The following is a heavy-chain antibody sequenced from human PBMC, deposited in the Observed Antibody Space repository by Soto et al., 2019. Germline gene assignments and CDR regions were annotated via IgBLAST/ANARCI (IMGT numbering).Heavy chain of an antibody. CDR3: ATWVDYGDFEGFDF. CDR2: VDPNGGGS. J-gene: IGHJ4*02. CDR1: GYSFTDYK. D-gene: IGHD4-17*01. Sequence: ASVKVSCKTSGYSFTDYKLHWVRQAPGQGLEWMGWVDPNGGGSNSAQKFQGSVTMTWDTSITTAYLDLIRLTTNDTATYFCATWVDYGDFEGFDFWGQGTLVTVS. V-gene: IGHV1-2*04.